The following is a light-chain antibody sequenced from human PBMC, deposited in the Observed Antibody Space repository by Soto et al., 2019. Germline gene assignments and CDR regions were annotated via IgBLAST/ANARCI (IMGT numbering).Light chain of an antibody. CDR3: HQFGPSPWT. Sequence: EVVLTQSPGTLSLSPGERATLSCRASQSISLSYLAWYQQRPGQAPRLLIYGASNRATGIPDRFSGSGSGTGYTLIITSLEPEDFAVYYCHQFGPSPWTFGQGTKVEVK. CDR1: QSISLSY. V-gene: IGKV3-20*01. CDR2: GAS. J-gene: IGKJ1*01.